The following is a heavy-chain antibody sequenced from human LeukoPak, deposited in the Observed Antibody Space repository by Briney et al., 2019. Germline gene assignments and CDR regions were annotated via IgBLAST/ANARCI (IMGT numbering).Heavy chain of an antibody. V-gene: IGHV3-11*01. D-gene: IGHD3/OR15-3a*01. CDR3: ARRRDFIDY. CDR2: SSSSGSTI. J-gene: IGHJ4*02. Sequence: GGSLRLSCAASGFTLSDYYMSWFRLAPGKGLEWVSYSSSSGSTIYYADSVKGRFAISRDNAKNSLYLQMNSLRAEDTAVYYCARRRDFIDYWGQGTQVTVSS. CDR1: GFTLSDYY.